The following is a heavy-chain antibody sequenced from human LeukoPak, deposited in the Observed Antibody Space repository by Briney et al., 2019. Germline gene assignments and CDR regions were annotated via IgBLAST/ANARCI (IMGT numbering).Heavy chain of an antibody. Sequence: GGSLRLSCAASGFIFGNYAMHWVRQAPGKGLEWVAAIAFDDTDRYYIDSVKGRFTISRDDSKDTLYLHMTSLRAEDTAVYYCTNSDDYGDYWGQGTLVTVSS. J-gene: IGHJ4*02. CDR2: IAFDDTDR. V-gene: IGHV3-30*04. CDR3: TNSDDYGDY. CDR1: GFIFGNYA.